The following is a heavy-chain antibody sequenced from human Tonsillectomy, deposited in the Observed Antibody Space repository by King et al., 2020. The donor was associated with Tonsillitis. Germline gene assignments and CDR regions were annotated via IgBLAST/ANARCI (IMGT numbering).Heavy chain of an antibody. D-gene: IGHD5-24*01. CDR3: ARDMEMATISWFFDY. Sequence: VQLVESGGGVVQPGRSLRLSCAASGFTFSSYGMHWVRQAPGKGLEWVAVIWYDGSNKYYADSVKGRFTISRDNSKNTLYLQMNSLRAEDTAVYYCARDMEMATISWFFDYWGQGTLVTVSS. V-gene: IGHV3-33*01. J-gene: IGHJ4*02. CDR1: GFTFSSYG. CDR2: IWYDGSNK.